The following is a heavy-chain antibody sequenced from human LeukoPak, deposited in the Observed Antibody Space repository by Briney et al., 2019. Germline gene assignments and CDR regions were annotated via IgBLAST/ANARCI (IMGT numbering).Heavy chain of an antibody. Sequence: SETLSLTCTVSGGSISSYYWSWIRQPPGKGLEWIGYIYYSGSTNYNLSLKSRVTISVDTSKNQFSLRLSSVTAADTAVYYCAGEVTYAYVGYFDYWGQGTLVTVSS. J-gene: IGHJ4*02. CDR1: GGSISSYY. D-gene: IGHD3-16*01. CDR2: IYYSGST. CDR3: AGEVTYAYVGYFDY. V-gene: IGHV4-59*12.